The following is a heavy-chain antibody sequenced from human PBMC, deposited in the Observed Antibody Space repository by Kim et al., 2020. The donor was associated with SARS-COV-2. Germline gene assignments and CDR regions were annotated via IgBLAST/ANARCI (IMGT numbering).Heavy chain of an antibody. J-gene: IGHJ6*03. Sequence: SETLSLTCAVYGGSFSGYYWSWIRQPPGKGLEWIGEINHSGSTNYNPSLKSRVTISVDTSKNQFSLTLSSVTAADTAVYYCARGTRQWLSSYYYYYMDVWGKGTTVTVSS. D-gene: IGHD6-19*01. V-gene: IGHV4-34*01. CDR2: INHSGST. CDR1: GGSFSGYY. CDR3: ARGTRQWLSSYYYYYMDV.